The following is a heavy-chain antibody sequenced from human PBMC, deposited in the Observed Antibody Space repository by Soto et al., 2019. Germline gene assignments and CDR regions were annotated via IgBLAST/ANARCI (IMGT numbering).Heavy chain of an antibody. CDR1: GYTFTSYD. V-gene: IGHV1-8*01. CDR2: MNPNSGNT. CDR3: ARGYYDTSGYYPIDF. Sequence: GASVKVSCKASGYTFTSYDINWVRQATGQGLEWMGWMNPNSGNTGYAQKFQGRVTMTRNTSISTAYMELSSLRSEDTAVYYCARGYYDTSGYYPIDFWGQGTLVTVSS. D-gene: IGHD3-22*01. J-gene: IGHJ4*02.